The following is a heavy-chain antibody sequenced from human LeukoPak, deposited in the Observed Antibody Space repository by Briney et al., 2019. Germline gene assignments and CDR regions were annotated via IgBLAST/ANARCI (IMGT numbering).Heavy chain of an antibody. CDR2: IYYSGST. CDR1: GGSFSGCY. D-gene: IGHD1-26*01. Sequence: KPSETLSLTCAVYGGSFSGCYWSWIRQPPGKGLEWIGYIYYSGSTNYNPSLKSRVTISVDTSKNQFSLKLSSVTAADTAVYYCARGYSGSYPLNWGQGTLVTVSS. J-gene: IGHJ4*02. CDR3: ARGYSGSYPLN. V-gene: IGHV4-59*01.